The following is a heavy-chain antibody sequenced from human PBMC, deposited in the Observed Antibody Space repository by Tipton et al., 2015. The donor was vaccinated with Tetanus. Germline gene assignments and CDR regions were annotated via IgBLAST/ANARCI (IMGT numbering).Heavy chain of an antibody. J-gene: IGHJ4*02. D-gene: IGHD4-11*01. CDR1: GGSINSGDYY. V-gene: IGHV4-30-4*01. Sequence: TLSLTCTVSGGSINSGDYYWGWIRQSPGKGLEWIGYIYYSGNSDYNPSLKSRVTLSVDTSNNQFSLKLNSVTAADTAVYYCARLASYSNHLDAWGQGALVTVSS. CDR3: ARLASYSNHLDA. CDR2: IYYSGNS.